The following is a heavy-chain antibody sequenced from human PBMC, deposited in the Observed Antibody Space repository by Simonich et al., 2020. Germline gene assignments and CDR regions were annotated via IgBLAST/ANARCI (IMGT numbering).Heavy chain of an antibody. CDR3: ARWIAVAGTGAYGMDV. CDR2: ISSSSSYI. D-gene: IGHD6-19*01. CDR1: GFTFSSYS. J-gene: IGHJ6*02. V-gene: IGHV3-21*01. Sequence: EVQLVESGGGLVKPGGSLRLSCAASGFTFSSYSMNWVRQAPGKGLEWVSSISSSSSYIYYADSGKGRFTISRDNAKTSLYLQMNSLGAEDTAVYYCARWIAVAGTGAYGMDVWGQGTTVTVSS.